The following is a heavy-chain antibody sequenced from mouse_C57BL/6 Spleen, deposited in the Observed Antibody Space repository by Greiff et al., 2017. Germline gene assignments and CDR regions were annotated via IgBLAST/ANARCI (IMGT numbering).Heavy chain of an antibody. CDR2: IDPSDSYT. Sequence: VQLQQPGAELVMPGASVKLSCKASGYTFTSYWMHWVKQRPGQGLEWIGEIDPSDSYTNYNQKFKGKSTLTVDKSSSTAYMQLSSLTSEDSAVYYCARSGGPGDYAMDYWGQGTSVTVSS. CDR1: GYTFTSYW. V-gene: IGHV1-69*01. J-gene: IGHJ4*01. D-gene: IGHD3-2*02. CDR3: ARSGGPGDYAMDY.